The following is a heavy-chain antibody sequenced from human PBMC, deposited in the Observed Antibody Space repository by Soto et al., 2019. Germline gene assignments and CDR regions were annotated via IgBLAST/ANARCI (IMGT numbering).Heavy chain of an antibody. CDR3: AKEVSLGSTVDLGY. V-gene: IGHV3-23*01. D-gene: IGHD7-27*01. CDR2: ISGSGGST. CDR1: GFTFSLFA. J-gene: IGHJ4*02. Sequence: PGGSLRLSCAASGFTFSLFAMSWVRQSPGKGLEWVSTISGSGGSTYYADAVKGRFTISRDNSMDTLYLQVKSLRVEDTARYYCAKEVSLGSTVDLGYWGQGSLVTVSS.